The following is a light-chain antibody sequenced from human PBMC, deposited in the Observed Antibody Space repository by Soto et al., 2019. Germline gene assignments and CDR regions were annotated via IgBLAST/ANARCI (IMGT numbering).Light chain of an antibody. CDR2: DVS. J-gene: IGLJ1*01. V-gene: IGLV2-14*01. Sequence: QSVLTQPASVSGSPGQSITISCTGTSSDVGGHNSVAWYQHNPGKAPKLMIYDVSNRPSGVSSRFSGSKSGNTASLSISGLQAEDEVDYYCSSYTSSSTLVFGTGTKVT. CDR3: SSYTSSSTLV. CDR1: SSDVGGHNS.